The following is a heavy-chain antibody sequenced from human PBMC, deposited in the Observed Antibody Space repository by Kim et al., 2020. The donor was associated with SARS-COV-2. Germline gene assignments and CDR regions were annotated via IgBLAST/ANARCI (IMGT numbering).Heavy chain of an antibody. V-gene: IGHV3-30*18. D-gene: IGHD6-13*01. J-gene: IGHJ6*02. CDR2: ISYDGSNK. Sequence: GGSLRLSCAASGFTFSSYGMHWVRQAPGKGLEWVAVISYDGSNKYYADSVKGRFTISRDNSKNTLYLQMNSLRAEDTAVYYCAKDLGQQLGYYYYGMDVWGQGTTVTVSS. CDR3: AKDLGQQLGYYYYGMDV. CDR1: GFTFSSYG.